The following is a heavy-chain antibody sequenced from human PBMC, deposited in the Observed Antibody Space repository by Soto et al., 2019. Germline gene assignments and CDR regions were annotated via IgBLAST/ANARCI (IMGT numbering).Heavy chain of an antibody. J-gene: IGHJ3*02. CDR2: TYYRSKWYN. Sequence: SQALSITSDISWASVSRNMAACNCIRQSPSRGLEWLGRTYYRSKWYNDYAVSVKSRITIDPDTSKNQFSLQLNPVTPEDTAVYYCARKRDGYNYGDAFDIWGQGTMVTV. CDR3: ARKRDGYNYGDAFDI. V-gene: IGHV6-1*01. D-gene: IGHD5-18*01. CDR1: WASVSRNMAA.